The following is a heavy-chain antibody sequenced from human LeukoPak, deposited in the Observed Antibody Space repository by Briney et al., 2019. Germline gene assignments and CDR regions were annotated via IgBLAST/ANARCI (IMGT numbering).Heavy chain of an antibody. D-gene: IGHD4-23*01. V-gene: IGHV1-69*04. Sequence: SVKVSCKAYGGTFSSYTISWVRQAPGQGLEWMGRIIPILGIANYAQKFQGRVTITADKSTSTAYMELSSLRSEDTAVYYCAREKTVAHFDYWGQGTLVTVSS. J-gene: IGHJ4*02. CDR1: GGTFSSYT. CDR3: AREKTVAHFDY. CDR2: IIPILGIA.